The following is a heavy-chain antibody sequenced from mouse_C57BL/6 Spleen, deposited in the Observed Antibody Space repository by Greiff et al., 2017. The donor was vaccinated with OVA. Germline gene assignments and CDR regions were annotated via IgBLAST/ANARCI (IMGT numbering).Heavy chain of an antibody. Sequence: QVQLKESGAELVRPGTSVKVSCKASGYAFTNYLIEWVKQRPGQGLEWIGVINPGSGGTNYNEKFKGKATLTADKSSSTAYMQLSSLTSEDSAVYFCARSSAGTAYWGQGTLVTVSA. CDR2: INPGSGGT. D-gene: IGHD4-1*01. CDR1: GYAFTNYL. V-gene: IGHV1-54*01. J-gene: IGHJ3*01. CDR3: ARSSAGTAY.